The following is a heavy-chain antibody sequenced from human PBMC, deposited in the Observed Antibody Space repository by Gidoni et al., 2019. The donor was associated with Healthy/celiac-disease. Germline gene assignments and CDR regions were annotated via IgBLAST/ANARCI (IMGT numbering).Heavy chain of an antibody. J-gene: IGHJ6*02. CDR1: SYG. D-gene: IGHD2-15*01. Sequence: SYGMHCFRQAPGKGLVWVAGISYDGSNKYHADFVKGRFTISRDNSKNTLYLQMNSLRAEDTTVYYCAKDAYYSNYYYYYGIDIWGQGTMVTVSS. CDR3: AKDAYYSNYYYYYGIDI. CDR2: ISYDGSNK. V-gene: IGHV3-30*18.